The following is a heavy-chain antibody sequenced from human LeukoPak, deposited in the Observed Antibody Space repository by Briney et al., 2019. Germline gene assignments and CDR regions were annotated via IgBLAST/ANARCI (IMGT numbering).Heavy chain of an antibody. D-gene: IGHD3-22*01. Sequence: ASVKVSCKASGYTFTGYYMHWLRQSPGQGLEWMGWINPNSGGTNYAQKFQGRVTMTRDTSIRTAYMELNRLRSDDTAVYYCARDPYYYDSSGPQPFDYGGEGTLVTVSS. V-gene: IGHV1-2*02. J-gene: IGHJ4*02. CDR3: ARDPYYYDSSGPQPFDY. CDR1: GYTFTGYY. CDR2: INPNSGGT.